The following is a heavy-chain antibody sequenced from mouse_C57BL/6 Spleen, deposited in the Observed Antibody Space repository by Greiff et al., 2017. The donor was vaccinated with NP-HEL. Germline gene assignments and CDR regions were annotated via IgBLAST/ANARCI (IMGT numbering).Heavy chain of an antibody. CDR3: ARSAYGSLDY. D-gene: IGHD2-1*01. CDR1: GFTFTDYY. V-gene: IGHV7-3*01. CDR2: IRNKANGYTT. Sequence: EVMLVESGGGLVQPGGSLSLSCAASGFTFTDYYMSWVRQPPGKALEWLGFIRNKANGYTTEYSASVKGRFTISRDNSQSILYLQMNALRAEDSATYYCARSAYGSLDYWGQGTTLTVSS. J-gene: IGHJ2*01.